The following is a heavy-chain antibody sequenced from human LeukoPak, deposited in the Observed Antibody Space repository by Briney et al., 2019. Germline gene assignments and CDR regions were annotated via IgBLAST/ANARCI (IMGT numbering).Heavy chain of an antibody. D-gene: IGHD3-3*01. CDR3: ARASFPFLEWTTSIPFDV. CDR1: GYTFTSYG. Sequence: GASVKVSCKASGYTFTSYGISWVRQAPGQRLEWMGGIIPIYPTTDYAQRFQGRVTISADESKGTVSLELSNLRSEDTAVYYCARASFPFLEWTTSIPFDVWGQGTVVIVSS. V-gene: IGHV1-69*13. J-gene: IGHJ3*01. CDR2: IIPIYPTT.